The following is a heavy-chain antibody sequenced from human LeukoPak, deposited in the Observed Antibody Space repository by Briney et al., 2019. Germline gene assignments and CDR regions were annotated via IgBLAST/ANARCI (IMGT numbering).Heavy chain of an antibody. V-gene: IGHV3-30*02. D-gene: IGHD3-3*01. CDR2: IRSDGNVT. Sequence: WGSLRLSCEASGFLFKSNGMHWVRQAPGKGLEWVAFIRSDGNVTKYLDSVKGRFTISRDNSENTLYLQVTNLRPDDTAVYFCAKDHGFWSGYLFWGQGTLVTVSS. CDR1: GFLFKSNG. CDR3: AKDHGFWSGYLF. J-gene: IGHJ4*02.